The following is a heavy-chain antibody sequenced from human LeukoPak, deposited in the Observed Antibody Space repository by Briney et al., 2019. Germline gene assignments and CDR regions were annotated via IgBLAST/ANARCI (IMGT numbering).Heavy chain of an antibody. CDR1: GFTFSSYS. V-gene: IGHV3-21*01. CDR3: ARDSYDILTGYYEEWVDY. J-gene: IGHJ4*02. D-gene: IGHD3-9*01. CDR2: ISSSSSYI. Sequence: GGSLRLSCAASGFTFSSYSMNWVRQAPGKGLEWVSSISSSSSYIYYADSVKGRFTISRDNAKNSLYPQMNSLRAEDTAVYYCARDSYDILTGYYEEWVDYWGQGTLVTVSS.